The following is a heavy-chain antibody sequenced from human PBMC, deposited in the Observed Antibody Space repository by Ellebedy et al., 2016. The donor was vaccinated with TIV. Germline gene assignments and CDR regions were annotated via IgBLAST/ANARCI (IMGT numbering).Heavy chain of an antibody. CDR3: VKGASSGSWVTMEY. J-gene: IGHJ4*02. CDR2: ISASGGST. D-gene: IGHD6-13*01. CDR1: GFTFSSYA. V-gene: IGHV3-23*01. Sequence: GGSLRLSCAASGFTFSSYAMSWVRQAPGKGLEWVSTISASGGSTYYADSVKGRFTISRDDSRNTLYLQMNSLRVEDTALYYCVKGASSGSWVTMEYWGQGALVTVSS.